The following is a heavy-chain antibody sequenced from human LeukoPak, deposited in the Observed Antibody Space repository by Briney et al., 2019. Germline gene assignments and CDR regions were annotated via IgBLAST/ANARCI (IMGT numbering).Heavy chain of an antibody. CDR1: GCSISSYY. J-gene: IGHJ4*02. CDR2: IYYSGST. CDR3: ARDSSGYYSYFDY. Sequence: SETLSLTCTVSGCSISSYYWSWIRQPPGKGLEWIGCIYYSGSTNYNPSLKSRVTISVDTSKNQFSLKLSSVTAADTAVYYCARDSSGYYSYFDYWGQGTLVTVSS. V-gene: IGHV4-59*01. D-gene: IGHD3-22*01.